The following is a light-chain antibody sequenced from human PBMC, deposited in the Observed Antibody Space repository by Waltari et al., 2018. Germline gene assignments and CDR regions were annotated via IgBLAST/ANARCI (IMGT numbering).Light chain of an antibody. CDR2: DGS. V-gene: IGLV2-23*03. Sequence: QSALTQPASVSGSPGQSITVSCIGTSNDIGSYNFVSWFQQHPGGAPTLMIYDGSEPPLGASNRFSGSKSGNTASLTISGLQAEDEADYYCFSYAGSNSFAFGGGTRVTVL. CDR3: FSYAGSNSFA. J-gene: IGLJ2*01. CDR1: SNDIGSYNF.